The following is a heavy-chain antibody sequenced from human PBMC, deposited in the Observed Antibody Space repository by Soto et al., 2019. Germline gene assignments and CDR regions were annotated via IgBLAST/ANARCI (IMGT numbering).Heavy chain of an antibody. V-gene: IGHV3-23*01. CDR3: AKSAVTTVTPGMEV. CDR1: GFTFSSYA. CDR2: ISGSGGST. J-gene: IGHJ6*04. D-gene: IGHD4-17*01. Sequence: GGSLRLSCAASGFTFSSYAVSWVRQAPGKGLEWVSAISGSGGSTYYEDSVKGRFTISRDNSKNTLYLQMNSLRAEDTAVYYCAKSAVTTVTPGMEVWGKGTTVTVSS.